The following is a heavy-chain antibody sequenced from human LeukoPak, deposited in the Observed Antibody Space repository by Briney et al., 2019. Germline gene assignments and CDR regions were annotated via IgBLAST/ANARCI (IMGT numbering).Heavy chain of an antibody. CDR2: IRNDERTI. Sequence: GGSLRLSCEASGFTFSPYDMNWVRQAPGKGLEWVSYIRNDERTIYYADSVKGRFTSSRDNAKNSVYLQMNSLRAEDTAVYYCARSSGYPYFDYWGQGTLVTVSS. D-gene: IGHD3-22*01. CDR3: ARSSGYPYFDY. V-gene: IGHV3-48*01. CDR1: GFTFSPYD. J-gene: IGHJ4*02.